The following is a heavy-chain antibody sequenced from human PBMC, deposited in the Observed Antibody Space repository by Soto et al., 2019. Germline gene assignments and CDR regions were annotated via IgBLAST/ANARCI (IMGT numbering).Heavy chain of an antibody. D-gene: IGHD2-21*02. J-gene: IGHJ4*02. Sequence: GGSLRLSCAASGSSFTNFAMSWVRQAPGKGLEWVAGIGASGDITWYADSVKGRLSISRDNSKNTLYLQLNSLRFEDTAVYNCVKDVGTDRGDDSFGNWGPGSLDTVSS. CDR2: IGASGDIT. V-gene: IGHV3-23*01. CDR1: GSSFTNFA. CDR3: VKDVGTDRGDDSFGN.